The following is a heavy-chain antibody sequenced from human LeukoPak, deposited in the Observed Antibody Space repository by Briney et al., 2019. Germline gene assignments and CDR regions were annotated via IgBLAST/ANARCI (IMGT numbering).Heavy chain of an antibody. Sequence: SGGSLRLSCAVSGITVSSNYMSWVRQAPGKGLEWVSAISGSGVTTYYADSVKGRFTISRDNAKNSLYLQMNSLRAEDTAVYYCAREARPVATGYYYYYMDVWGKGTTVTVSS. J-gene: IGHJ6*03. CDR1: GITVSSNY. V-gene: IGHV3-11*04. D-gene: IGHD5-12*01. CDR2: ISGSGVTT. CDR3: AREARPVATGYYYYYMDV.